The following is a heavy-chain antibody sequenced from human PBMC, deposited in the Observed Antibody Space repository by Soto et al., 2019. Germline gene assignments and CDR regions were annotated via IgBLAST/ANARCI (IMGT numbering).Heavy chain of an antibody. D-gene: IGHD1-26*01. CDR1: GFTFSDHY. J-gene: IGHJ4*01. Sequence: EVQLVESGGGLVQPGGSQRLSCAASGFTFSDHYMDWVRQAPGKGLEWVGRIRNKANSYTTDYAASVKGRFTISRDDRNDSLYLKMNSLKTEDTAIYYCARDSGKGAYFDYWGHGTLATVSS. CDR3: ARDSGKGAYFDY. V-gene: IGHV3-72*01. CDR2: IRNKANSYTT.